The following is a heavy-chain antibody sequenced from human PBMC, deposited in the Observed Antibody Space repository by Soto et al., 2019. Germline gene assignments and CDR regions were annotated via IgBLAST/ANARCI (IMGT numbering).Heavy chain of an antibody. V-gene: IGHV4-59*01. CDR1: GGSMIAYY. J-gene: IGHJ4*02. CDR2: TYYSGST. CDR3: ARVRGTAGKRYFDY. D-gene: IGHD6-13*01. Sequence: PSETLPLTCTVSGGSMIAYYWNWMRQPPGKGLQWIGYTYYSGSTTYNPSLKSRVTISVDSSKNQFSLKLDSVTPADTAVYYCARVRGTAGKRYFDYWRPGTLVTVSS.